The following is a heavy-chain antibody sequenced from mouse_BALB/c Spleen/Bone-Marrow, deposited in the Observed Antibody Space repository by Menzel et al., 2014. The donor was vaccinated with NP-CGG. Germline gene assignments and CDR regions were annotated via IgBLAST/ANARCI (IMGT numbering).Heavy chain of an antibody. Sequence: EVQLQQSGAELVEPGASVKLSCTASGFNIKDTYMHWVKQRPEQGLEWIGRIDPANGNTKYDPKFQGKATITADTSSNTAYLQLSSLTSEDTAVYYCALYYDYDVGYWGQGTTLTVSS. J-gene: IGHJ2*01. CDR1: GFNIKDTY. CDR2: IDPANGNT. CDR3: ALYYDYDVGY. D-gene: IGHD2-4*01. V-gene: IGHV14-3*02.